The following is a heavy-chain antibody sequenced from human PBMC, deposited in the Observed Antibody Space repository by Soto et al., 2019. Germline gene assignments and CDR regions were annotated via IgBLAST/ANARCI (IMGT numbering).Heavy chain of an antibody. Sequence: QVQLVESGGGVVQPGRSLRLSCAASGFTFSSYAMHWVRQAPGKGLEWVAVISYDGSNKYYADSVKGRFTISRDNSKNTLYLQMNSLRAEDTAVYYCARRVVAANFDFDYWGQGTLVTVSS. CDR2: ISYDGSNK. J-gene: IGHJ4*02. CDR1: GFTFSSYA. D-gene: IGHD2-15*01. CDR3: ARRVVAANFDFDY. V-gene: IGHV3-30-3*01.